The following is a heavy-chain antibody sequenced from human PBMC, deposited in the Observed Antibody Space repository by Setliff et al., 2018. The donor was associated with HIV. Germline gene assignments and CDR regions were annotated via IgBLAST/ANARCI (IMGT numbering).Heavy chain of an antibody. V-gene: IGHV4-34*01. CDR3: VRRRGPMVRGVDPSPSYYFDY. Sequence: PSETLSLTCAVYGGSFSGYYWSWIRQSPGKGLEWIGEINYGRTTNYNPSLESRVTIPVDTSKNQFSLRMKSVNAGDTGKYYCVRRRGPMVRGVDPSPSYYFDYWGQGTLVTVSS. CDR2: INYGRTT. D-gene: IGHD3-10*01. J-gene: IGHJ4*02. CDR1: GGSFSGYY.